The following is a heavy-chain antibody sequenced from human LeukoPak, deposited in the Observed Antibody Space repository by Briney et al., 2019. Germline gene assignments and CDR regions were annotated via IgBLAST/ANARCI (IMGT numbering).Heavy chain of an antibody. CDR2: IYTSGST. D-gene: IGHD3-3*01. Sequence: SETLSLTCTVSRGSISSYYWSWIRQPAGKGLEWIGRIYTSGSTNYNPSLKSRVTISVDTSKNQFSLKLSSVTAADTAVYYCARGRDYDFWSGDWYFQHWGQGTLVTVSS. J-gene: IGHJ1*01. V-gene: IGHV4-4*07. CDR1: RGSISSYY. CDR3: ARGRDYDFWSGDWYFQH.